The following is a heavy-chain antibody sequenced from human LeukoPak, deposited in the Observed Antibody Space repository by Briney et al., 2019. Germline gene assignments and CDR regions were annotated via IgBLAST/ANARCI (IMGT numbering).Heavy chain of an antibody. D-gene: IGHD6-6*01. CDR3: ARGPNSNWSGLDF. CDR1: GFSFSGHW. Sequence: GGSLRLSCTASGFSFSGHWMHWARQLPGKGLVWVSRISPTGSTTSNADSVKGRFTVSRDNAKNTLYLQVNNLRAEDTAVYYCARGPNSNWSGLDFWGQGTLLTVSS. J-gene: IGHJ4*02. CDR2: ISPTGSTT. V-gene: IGHV3-74*01.